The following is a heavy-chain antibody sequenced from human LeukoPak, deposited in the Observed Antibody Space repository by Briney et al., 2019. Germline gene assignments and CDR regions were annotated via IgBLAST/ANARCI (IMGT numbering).Heavy chain of an antibody. CDR2: ISAYNGNT. V-gene: IGHV1-18*01. J-gene: IGHJ4*02. Sequence: ASVKVSCKASGYTFTSYGISWVRQAPGQGLEWMGWISAYNGNTNYAQKLQGRVTMTTDTSTSTAYMELRSLRSDDTAVYYCAGDIRVAGIVLMVYAYYFDYWGQGTLVTVSS. CDR1: GYTFTSYG. D-gene: IGHD2-8*01. CDR3: AGDIRVAGIVLMVYAYYFDY.